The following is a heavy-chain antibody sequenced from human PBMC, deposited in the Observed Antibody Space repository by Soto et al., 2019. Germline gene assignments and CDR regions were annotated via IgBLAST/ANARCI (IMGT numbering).Heavy chain of an antibody. D-gene: IGHD5-12*01. J-gene: IGHJ3*02. V-gene: IGHV3-33*01. CDR1: GFTFSSYG. Sequence: PGGSLRLSCAASGFTFSSYGMHWVRQAPGKGLEWVAVIWYDGSNKYYADSVKGRLTISRDNSKNTLYLQMNSLRAEDTAVYYCVRELVASDAFDIWGQGTMVTVSS. CDR3: VRELVASDAFDI. CDR2: IWYDGSNK.